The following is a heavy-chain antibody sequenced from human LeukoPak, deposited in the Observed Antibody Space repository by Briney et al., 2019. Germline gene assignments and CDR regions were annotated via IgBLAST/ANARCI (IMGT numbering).Heavy chain of an antibody. CDR1: GYTFTSYA. CDR3: ARERYGSGSYNWFDP. CDR2: INTNTGNP. Sequence: ASVKVSCKASGYTFTSYAMNRVRQAPGQGLEWMGWINTNTGNPTYAQGFTGRFVFSLDTSVSTAYLQISSLKAEDTAVYYCARERYGSGSYNWFDPWGQGTLVTVSS. J-gene: IGHJ5*02. D-gene: IGHD3-10*01. V-gene: IGHV7-4-1*02.